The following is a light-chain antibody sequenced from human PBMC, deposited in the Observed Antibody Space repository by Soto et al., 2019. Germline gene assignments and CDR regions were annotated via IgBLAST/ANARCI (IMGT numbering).Light chain of an antibody. CDR2: EVN. CDR1: SSDVGGYNY. V-gene: IGLV2-14*03. CDR3: SAYSDIDTKV. J-gene: IGLJ1*01. Sequence: QSVLTQPPSASGSPGQSVTITCSGTSSDVGGYNYVSWYQQFPGKAPKLILYEVNNRPSGVSNRFSGSKSDTTASLTISGLQPEDEADYYCSAYSDIDTKVFGTGTKLTVL.